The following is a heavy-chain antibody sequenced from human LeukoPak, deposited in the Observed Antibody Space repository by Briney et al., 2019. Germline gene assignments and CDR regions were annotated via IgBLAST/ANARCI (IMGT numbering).Heavy chain of an antibody. CDR1: GGSISSYY. D-gene: IGHD6-13*01. J-gene: IGHJ5*02. CDR3: AASGYSSSWYIGWFDP. Sequence: SETLSLTCTVSGGSISSYYWSWIRQPPGKGLEWIGYIYNRGSTNYNPSLKSRVTISVDTSKNQFSLKLSSVTAADTAVYYCAASGYSSSWYIGWFDPWGQGTLVTVSS. V-gene: IGHV4-59*08. CDR2: IYNRGST.